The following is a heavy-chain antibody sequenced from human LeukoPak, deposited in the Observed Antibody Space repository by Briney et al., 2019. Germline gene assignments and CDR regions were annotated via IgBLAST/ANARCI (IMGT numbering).Heavy chain of an antibody. CDR1: GFTVSSNY. CDR3: ASEMTDYYDSSGHGVFDY. CDR2: IYSGGST. Sequence: PGGSLRLSCAASGFTVSSNYMSWVRQAPGQGLEWGSVIYSGGSTYYADSVKGRFTISRDNSKNTLYLQMNSLRAEDTAVYYCASEMTDYYDSSGHGVFDYWGQGTLVTVSS. V-gene: IGHV3-66*02. J-gene: IGHJ4*02. D-gene: IGHD3-22*01.